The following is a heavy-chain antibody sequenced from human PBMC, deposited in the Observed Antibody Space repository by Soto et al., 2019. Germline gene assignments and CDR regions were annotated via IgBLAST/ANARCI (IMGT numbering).Heavy chain of an antibody. D-gene: IGHD7-27*01. CDR1: GFTFADYT. Sequence: GGSLRLSCAASGFTFADYTMHWVRQAPGKGLEWVSGISWNSNSIDYADSVRGRFTMSRDNAKNSLHLQMNSLRVEDTALYYCARGTWGNPFDIWGQGTMVT. V-gene: IGHV3-9*01. CDR2: ISWNSNSI. J-gene: IGHJ3*02. CDR3: ARGTWGNPFDI.